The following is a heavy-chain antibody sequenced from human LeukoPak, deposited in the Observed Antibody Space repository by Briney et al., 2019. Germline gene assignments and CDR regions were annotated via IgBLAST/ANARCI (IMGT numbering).Heavy chain of an antibody. J-gene: IGHJ4*02. Sequence: PGGSLRLSCAASGFSFSGYWMSWVRQTPGKGLEWVANIKQDGSVKNSVDSMKGRFTISRDNTKNSLYLQMNSLRAEDTAVYYCARGRYYYDSTHRGQGTLVTVSS. CDR1: GFSFSGYW. D-gene: IGHD3-22*01. V-gene: IGHV3-7*01. CDR3: ARGRYYYDSTH. CDR2: IKQDGSVK.